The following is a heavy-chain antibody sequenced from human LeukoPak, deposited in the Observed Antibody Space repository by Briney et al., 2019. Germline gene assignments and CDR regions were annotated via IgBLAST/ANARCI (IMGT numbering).Heavy chain of an antibody. Sequence: ESGGSLRLSCAASGFTFSSCGMHWVRQAPGKGLDWVAFIQYDGSNAYYADSVKGRFTFSRDNSKNTLYLQMDSLRAEDTAVYYCAKGQGYYFDYWGQGTLVTVSS. V-gene: IGHV3-30*02. CDR2: IQYDGSNA. J-gene: IGHJ4*02. CDR1: GFTFSSCG. CDR3: AKGQGYYFDY.